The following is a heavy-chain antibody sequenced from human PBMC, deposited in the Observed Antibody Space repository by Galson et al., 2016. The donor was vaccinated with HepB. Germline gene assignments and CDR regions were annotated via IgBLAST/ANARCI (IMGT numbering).Heavy chain of an antibody. CDR3: ARDGDVPSVYYDSSGRGYFDY. V-gene: IGHV3-30*19. CDR2: ISYDGSHK. J-gene: IGHJ4*02. CDR1: GIPFRSSG. Sequence: SLRLSCAASGIPFRSSGMHWVRRAPGKGLEGVAVISYDGSHKYYADSVKGRFTISRDNSKDTLYLQMNSLRAEDTAVYYCARDGDVPSVYYDSSGRGYFDYWGQGTLVTVSS. D-gene: IGHD3-22*01.